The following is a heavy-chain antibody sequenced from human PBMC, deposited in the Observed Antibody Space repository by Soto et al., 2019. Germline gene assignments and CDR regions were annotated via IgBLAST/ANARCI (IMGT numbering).Heavy chain of an antibody. CDR1: GGSVSSNSAA. J-gene: IGHJ3*02. D-gene: IGHD3-9*01. Sequence: PSQTLSLTCAISGGSVSSNSAARNWIRQSPSRGLEWLGRTYYRSKWYNDYAVSVKSRITINPDTSKNQFSLQLNSVTPEDTAVYYCARDTDYDILTGYYNKLKGNPNAFDIWGQGRMVTVSS. CDR2: TYYRSKWYN. V-gene: IGHV6-1*01. CDR3: ARDTDYDILTGYYNKLKGNPNAFDI.